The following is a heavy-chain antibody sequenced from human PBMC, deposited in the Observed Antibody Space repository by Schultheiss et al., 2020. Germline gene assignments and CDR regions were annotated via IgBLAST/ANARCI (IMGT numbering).Heavy chain of an antibody. CDR1: GGSINSGGYY. CDR3: ARVRRPTRMVRGVIPDY. J-gene: IGHJ4*02. V-gene: IGHV4-31*03. Sequence: SETLSLTCTVSGGSINSGGYYWSWIRQHPGKGLEWIGYIYYSGTTYYNPSLKSRVTISVDTSKNQFSLKLSSVTAADTAVYYCARVRRPTRMVRGVIPDYWGQGTLVTVSS. CDR2: IYYSGTT. D-gene: IGHD3-10*01.